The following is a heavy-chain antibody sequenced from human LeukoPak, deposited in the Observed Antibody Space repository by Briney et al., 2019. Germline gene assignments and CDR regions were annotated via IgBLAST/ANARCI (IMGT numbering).Heavy chain of an antibody. CDR2: INPNSGGT. V-gene: IGHV1-2*02. CDR3: ARSPTYYYGSGSPYGMDV. J-gene: IGHJ6*02. Sequence: ASVKVSCKASGYTFTGYYMHWVRQAPGQGLEWMGWINPNSGGTNYVQKFQGRVTMTRDTSISTAYMELSRLRSDDTAVYYCARSPTYYYGSGSPYGMDVWGQGTTVTVSS. CDR1: GYTFTGYY. D-gene: IGHD3-10*01.